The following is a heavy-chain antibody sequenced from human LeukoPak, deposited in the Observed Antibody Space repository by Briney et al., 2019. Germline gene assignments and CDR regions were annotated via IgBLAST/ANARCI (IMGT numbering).Heavy chain of an antibody. J-gene: IGHJ4*02. Sequence: PGGSLRLSCAVSGFTFSSYEMNWVRQAPGKGLEWVSYISSSGSTIYYADSVKGRFTISRDNAKNSLYLQMNSLRAEDTAVYYCASARLGEFDYWGQGTLVTVSS. V-gene: IGHV3-48*03. CDR2: ISSSGSTI. CDR3: ASARLGEFDY. D-gene: IGHD3-16*01. CDR1: GFTFSSYE.